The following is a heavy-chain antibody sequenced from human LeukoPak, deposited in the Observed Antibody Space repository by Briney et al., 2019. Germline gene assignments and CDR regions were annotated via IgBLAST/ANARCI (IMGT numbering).Heavy chain of an antibody. Sequence: PGRSLRLSCAASGFIFNNYAMHWVRQAPGKGLEWVALISSDGSKKDYADSVKGRFTISRDNARNSLYLQMNNLRVEDTAIYYCARDYTGGWNDYWGQGTLVTVSS. CDR2: ISSDGSKK. J-gene: IGHJ4*02. CDR1: GFIFNNYA. CDR3: ARDYTGGWNDY. V-gene: IGHV3-30*04. D-gene: IGHD7-27*01.